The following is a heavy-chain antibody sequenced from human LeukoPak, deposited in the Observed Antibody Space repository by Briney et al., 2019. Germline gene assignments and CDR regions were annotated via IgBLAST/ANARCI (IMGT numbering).Heavy chain of an antibody. CDR1: GFTFSSYS. J-gene: IGHJ4*02. V-gene: IGHV3-48*01. D-gene: IGHD4-17*01. Sequence: GGSLRLSCAASGFTFSSYSMNWVRQAPGKGLEWVSYITTGGTTIYYADSVEGRFTISRDNAKNTLYLQMNSLRAEDTAVYYCARAGGSTVSHSDYWGQGTLVTASS. CDR2: ITTGGTTI. CDR3: ARAGGSTVSHSDY.